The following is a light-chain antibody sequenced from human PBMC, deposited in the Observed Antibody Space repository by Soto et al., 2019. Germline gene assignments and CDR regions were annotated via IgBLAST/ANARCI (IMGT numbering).Light chain of an antibody. Sequence: QSALTQPPSVSGSPGQSVTISCTGTSSDVGSYNRVSWYQQPPGTAPKLMIYEVSNRPSGVPDRFSGSKSGNTASLTISGLQAEDEADNYCNSYTTGSTVVFGAGTKVTVL. J-gene: IGLJ1*01. CDR2: EVS. V-gene: IGLV2-18*02. CDR3: NSYTTGSTVV. CDR1: SSDVGSYNR.